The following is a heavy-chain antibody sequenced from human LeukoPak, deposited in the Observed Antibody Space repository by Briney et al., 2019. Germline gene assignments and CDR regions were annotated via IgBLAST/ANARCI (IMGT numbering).Heavy chain of an antibody. CDR2: IYYSGST. Sequence: PSETLSLTCTVSGGSISSSSYYWSWIRQHPGKGLEWIGYIYYSGSTYYNPSLKSRVIISVDTSKNQFSLKLSSVTAADTAVYYCARGVYGSVKGGLDYWGQGTLVTVSS. CDR1: GGSISSSSYY. D-gene: IGHD3-10*01. J-gene: IGHJ4*02. V-gene: IGHV4-31*03. CDR3: ARGVYGSVKGGLDY.